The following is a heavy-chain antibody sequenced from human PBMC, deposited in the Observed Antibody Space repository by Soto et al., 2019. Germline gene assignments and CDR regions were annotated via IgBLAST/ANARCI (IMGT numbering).Heavy chain of an antibody. CDR3: AKGGYTFAYE. J-gene: IGHJ4*02. V-gene: IGHV3-23*01. CDR2: ISPSASDT. D-gene: IGHD5-18*01. CDR1: GLTFSSYG. Sequence: GGSLRLSCAASGLTFSSYGMHWVRQAPGKGLEWVSAISPSASDTLYADSVKGRFTISRDNSQNTLFLQMTSLRADDTAVYYCAKGGYTFAYEWGQGALVTVSS.